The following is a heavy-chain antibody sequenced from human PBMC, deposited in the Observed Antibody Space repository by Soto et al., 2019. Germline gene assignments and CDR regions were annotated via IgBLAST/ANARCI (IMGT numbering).Heavy chain of an antibody. CDR1: GFTFSTYA. V-gene: IGHV3-23*01. D-gene: IGHD3-3*01. J-gene: IGHJ4*02. CDR3: TKLEMSASVY. CDR2: ISADGGAT. Sequence: GGSLRLSCAASGFTFSTYAMTWFRQAPGKGLEWVSAISADGGATFHADSVKGRFTISRDNSRNTLYLQMNSLRVEDTAVYFCTKLEMSASVYWGQGTQVTVSS.